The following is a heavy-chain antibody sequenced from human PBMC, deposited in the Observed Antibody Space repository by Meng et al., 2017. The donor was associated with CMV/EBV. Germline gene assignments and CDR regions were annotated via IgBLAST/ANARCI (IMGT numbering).Heavy chain of an antibody. CDR3: ARVGSSSWYDLNYFDY. Sequence: GSLRLSCTVSGGSISTSDYYWNWIRQPPGKGLEWIGSIYYSGSTYYNPSLKSRVTISVDTSKNQFSLKLSSVTAADTAVYYCARVGSSSWYDLNYFDYWGQGTLVTVSS. J-gene: IGHJ4*02. D-gene: IGHD6-13*01. CDR2: IYYSGST. V-gene: IGHV4-39*07. CDR1: GGSISTSDYY.